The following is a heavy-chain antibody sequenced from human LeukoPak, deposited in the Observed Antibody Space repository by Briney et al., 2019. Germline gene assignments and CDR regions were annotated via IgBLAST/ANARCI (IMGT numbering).Heavy chain of an antibody. CDR2: FDPEDGET. J-gene: IGHJ5*02. D-gene: IGHD5-24*01. CDR1: GYTLTELS. CDR3: ATASYGYNYVNWFDP. Sequence: ASVKVSCKVSGYTLTELSMHWVRQAPGKGLEWMGGFDPEDGETIYAQKFQGRVTMTEDTSTDTAYMELSSLRSEDTAVYYCATASYGYNYVNWFDPWGQGTLVTVSS. V-gene: IGHV1-24*01.